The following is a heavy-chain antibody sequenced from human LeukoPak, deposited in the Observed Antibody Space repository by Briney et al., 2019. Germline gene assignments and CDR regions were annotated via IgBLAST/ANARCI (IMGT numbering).Heavy chain of an antibody. V-gene: IGHV4-34*01. D-gene: IGHD5-12*01. CDR2: INHSGST. CDR1: GGSFSGYY. CDR3: ARGGQLRFFY. J-gene: IGHJ4*02. Sequence: SETLSLTCAVYGGSFSGYYWSWIRQPPGKGLEWIGEINHSGSTNYNPSLKSRVTISVDTSKNQFSLKLSSVTAADTAVYYCARGGQLRFFYWGQGTLVTVSS.